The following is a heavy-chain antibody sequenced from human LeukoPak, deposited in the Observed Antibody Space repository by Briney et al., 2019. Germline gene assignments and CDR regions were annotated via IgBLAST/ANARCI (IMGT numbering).Heavy chain of an antibody. CDR2: IKQDGSEK. J-gene: IGHJ4*02. D-gene: IGHD6-13*01. Sequence: PGGSLRLSCAASGFTFSSYWMSWVRQAPGKGLEWVANIKQDGSEKYYVDSVKGRFTISRDNAKNSLYLQMNSLRAEDTAVYYCARDGIGYSSSWYDYWGQGTLVTVSS. V-gene: IGHV3-7*01. CDR3: ARDGIGYSSSWYDY. CDR1: GFTFSSYW.